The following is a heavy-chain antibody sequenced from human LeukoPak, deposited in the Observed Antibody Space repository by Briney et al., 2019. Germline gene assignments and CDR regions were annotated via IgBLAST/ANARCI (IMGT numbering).Heavy chain of an antibody. CDR3: AKSMIRGVNDAFDS. Sequence: GGSLRPSWAPSGSTSSSFGTSCVRQPPGKGLGWVSRISVSGDSTYYAGSVKGQFTIYRDNSKDTLYLQMNRLRAEDTAVYYCAKSMIRGVNDAFDSWGQGTMVTVSS. CDR1: GSTSSSFG. J-gene: IGHJ3*02. V-gene: IGHV3-23*01. D-gene: IGHD3-10*01. CDR2: ISVSGDST.